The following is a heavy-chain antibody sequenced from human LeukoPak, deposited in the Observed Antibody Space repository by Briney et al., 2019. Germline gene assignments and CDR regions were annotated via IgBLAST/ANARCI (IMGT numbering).Heavy chain of an antibody. D-gene: IGHD1-1*01. V-gene: IGHV4-59*08. CDR2: IYYSGST. CDR3: AVKLTKHTFDS. J-gene: IGHJ3*02. Sequence: SETLSLTRTVSGGSISTYYWSWIRQSPGKGLEWIGSIYYSGSTNYNPSLKSRVTISVDTSKNQFSLELSSVTAADAAVYYCAVKLTKHTFDSWGQGTMATVSS. CDR1: GGSISTYY.